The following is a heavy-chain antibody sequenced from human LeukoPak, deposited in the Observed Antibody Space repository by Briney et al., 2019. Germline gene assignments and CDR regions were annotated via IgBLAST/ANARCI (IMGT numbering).Heavy chain of an antibody. CDR3: ARDPGNSGY. V-gene: IGHV1-2*02. Sequence: GASVKVSCKASGYTFTSYDINWVRRATGQGLEWMGWINPNSGGTNYAQKFQGRVTMTRDTSISTAYMELSRLRSDDTAVYYCARDPGNSGYWGQGTLVTVSS. D-gene: IGHD1-7*01. CDR1: GYTFTSYD. J-gene: IGHJ4*02. CDR2: INPNSGGT.